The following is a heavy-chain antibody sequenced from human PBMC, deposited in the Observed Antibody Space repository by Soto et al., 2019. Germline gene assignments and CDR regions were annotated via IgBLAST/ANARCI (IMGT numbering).Heavy chain of an antibody. D-gene: IGHD5-12*01. V-gene: IGHV1-69*12. CDR3: ARDRGIYSGSHFDY. CDR2: IIPIFGTA. J-gene: IGHJ4*02. Sequence: QVQLVQSGAEVKKPGSSVKVSCKASGGTFSSYAISWVRQAPGQGLEWMGGIIPIFGTANYAQKFQGRVTXXAXEXXSTAYMELSSLRSEDTAVYYCARDRGIYSGSHFDYWGQGTLVTVSS. CDR1: GGTFSSYA.